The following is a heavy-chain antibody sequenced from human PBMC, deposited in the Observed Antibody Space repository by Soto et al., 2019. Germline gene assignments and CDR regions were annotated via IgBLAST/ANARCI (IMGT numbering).Heavy chain of an antibody. Sequence: QVQLVESGGGVVQPGGSLRLSCAASGFTFSAYAMHWVRQAPVKGLEWVAVISYDGSSQNYADSVKGRFTISRDNSKNTLYLQMNSVRDEDMALYYCARGAVTTNYYYYGMDVWGRGTTVTVSS. V-gene: IGHV3-30-3*01. D-gene: IGHD4-17*01. CDR3: ARGAVTTNYYYYGMDV. CDR1: GFTFSAYA. CDR2: ISYDGSSQ. J-gene: IGHJ6*02.